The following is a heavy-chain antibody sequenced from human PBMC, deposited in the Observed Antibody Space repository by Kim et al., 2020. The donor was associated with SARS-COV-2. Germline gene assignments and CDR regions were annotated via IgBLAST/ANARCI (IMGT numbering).Heavy chain of an antibody. D-gene: IGHD4-17*01. CDR3: ARVEGDYGDYYFDY. Sequence: AQKFQSRVTITADESTSTAYMELSSLRSEDTAVYYCARVEGDYGDYYFDYWGQGTLVTVSS. V-gene: IGHV1-69*01. J-gene: IGHJ4*02.